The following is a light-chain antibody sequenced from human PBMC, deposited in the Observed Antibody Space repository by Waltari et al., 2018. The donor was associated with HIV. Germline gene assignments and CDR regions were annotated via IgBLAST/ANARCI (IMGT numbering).Light chain of an antibody. CDR1: RNIRNW. Sequence: DIQMTQSPSTLSASVGDRVTITCRASRNIRNWLAWYQQKPGKAPKLLIYKVSTLESGVPSRFSSSGSGTEFTLTISGLQPDDSATYYCQQFNYFWTFGQGTKVEIK. CDR2: KVS. V-gene: IGKV1-5*03. J-gene: IGKJ1*01. CDR3: QQFNYFWT.